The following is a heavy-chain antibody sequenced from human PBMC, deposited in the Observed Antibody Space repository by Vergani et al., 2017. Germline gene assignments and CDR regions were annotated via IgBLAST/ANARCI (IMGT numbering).Heavy chain of an antibody. J-gene: IGHJ6*02. CDR1: GGSISSSTSY. CDR2: VYTSGST. Sequence: QVQLQESGPGLVKPSQTLSLTCTVSGGSISSSTSYWSWIRQPAGKGLEWIGRVYTSGSTNYNPSLKSRVTMSVDTSKNQFSLKLSSVTATDTAVYYCARGNSAYPSSGMDVWGQGTTVTVSS. D-gene: IGHD1/OR15-1a*01. V-gene: IGHV4-61*02. CDR3: ARGNSAYPSSGMDV.